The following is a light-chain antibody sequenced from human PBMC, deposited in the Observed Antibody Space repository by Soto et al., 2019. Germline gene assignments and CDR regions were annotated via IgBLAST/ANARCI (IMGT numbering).Light chain of an antibody. J-gene: IGLJ1*01. CDR3: SSYTSSSSLV. CDR1: SSDVGGYNY. CDR2: EVT. Sequence: QAASVSASPGQSITISCTGTSSDVGGYNYVSWYQQYPGKVPKLIIFEVTHRPSGVSSRFSGSKSGDTASLTISGLQPEDEADYYCSSYTSSSSLVFGTGTKLTVL. V-gene: IGLV2-14*01.